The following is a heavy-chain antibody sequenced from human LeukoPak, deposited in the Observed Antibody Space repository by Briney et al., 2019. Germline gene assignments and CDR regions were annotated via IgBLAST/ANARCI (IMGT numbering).Heavy chain of an antibody. CDR1: GFTFSIYS. V-gene: IGHV3-21*01. CDR2: ISSSSSYI. CDR3: ARAPGMATTGNFDY. J-gene: IGHJ4*02. D-gene: IGHD5-24*01. Sequence: GGSLRLSCAASGFTFSIYSMNWVRQAPGKGLEWVSSISSSSSYIYYADSVKGRFTISRDNAKNSLYLQMNSLRAEDTAVYYCARAPGMATTGNFDYWGQGTLVTVSS.